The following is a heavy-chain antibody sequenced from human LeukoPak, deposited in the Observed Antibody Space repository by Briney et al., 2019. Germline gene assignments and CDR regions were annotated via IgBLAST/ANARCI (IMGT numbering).Heavy chain of an antibody. V-gene: IGHV4-59*08. D-gene: IGHD2-2*01. Sequence: KTSETLSLTCTVSGDSISSSYWSWIRQSPGKGLEWIGRIYKDGSTIYNPSLKSRVTISIDTSRNQFSLKLTSVTAAGTAVYCCARRVTEGIPVNEGNWFDPWGQGTLVTVSS. CDR1: GDSISSSY. CDR3: ARRVTEGIPVNEGNWFDP. CDR2: IYKDGST. J-gene: IGHJ5*02.